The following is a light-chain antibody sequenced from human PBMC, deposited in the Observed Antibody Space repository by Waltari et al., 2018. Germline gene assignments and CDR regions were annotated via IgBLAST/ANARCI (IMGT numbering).Light chain of an antibody. CDR1: KLGDKY. J-gene: IGLJ2*01. CDR3: QAWDSSTAHVV. CDR2: QDN. V-gene: IGLV3-1*01. Sequence: SYELTQPPSVSVSPGQTASITCSGAKLGDKYASWYQQKPGQSPVVVIYQDNKRPPGIPERFSGSNSGNPATLTISGTQAMDEADYYCQAWDSSTAHVVFGGGTKLTVL.